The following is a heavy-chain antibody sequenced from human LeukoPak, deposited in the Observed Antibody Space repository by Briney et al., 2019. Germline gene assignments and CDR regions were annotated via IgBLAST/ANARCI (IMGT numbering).Heavy chain of an antibody. Sequence: GGSLKLSCAASGFTFSGSAIHWVRQASGKGLEWVGRIRTKADNSATAYAASVKGRFTISRDDSKNTAFLEMNSLKTEDTAMYYCTRLRPAGIESYFYYGMDVWGQGTSVTVSS. CDR1: GFTFSGSA. D-gene: IGHD6-13*01. J-gene: IGHJ6*02. V-gene: IGHV3-73*01. CDR2: IRTKADNSAT. CDR3: TRLRPAGIESYFYYGMDV.